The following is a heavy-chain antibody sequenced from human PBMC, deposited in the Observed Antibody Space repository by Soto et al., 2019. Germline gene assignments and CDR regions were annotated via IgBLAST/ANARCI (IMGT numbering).Heavy chain of an antibody. CDR2: IMPVFPTP. Sequence: QVQLVQSGAEVKKPGSSVKVSCKTSGGTFRTSAISWVRQAPGQGLEWMGGIMPVFPTPDYAQKFQGRVTITADESTSTAYMELSSLRSQDTALYYCARDKDQQQLGGNYYYIMDVWGQGTTVTVSS. CDR1: GGTFRTSA. V-gene: IGHV1-69*12. J-gene: IGHJ6*01. CDR3: ARDKDQQQLGGNYYYIMDV. D-gene: IGHD2-2*01.